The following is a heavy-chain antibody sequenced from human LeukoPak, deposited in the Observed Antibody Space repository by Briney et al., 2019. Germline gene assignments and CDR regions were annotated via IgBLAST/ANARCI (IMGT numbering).Heavy chain of an antibody. J-gene: IGHJ3*02. CDR1: VFSFSSHS. CDR3: ARDWVYGGNRAFDI. D-gene: IGHD4-23*01. CDR2: ISSSSSYI. V-gene: IGHV3-21*01. Sequence: GGSLRLSCPSCVFSFSSHSMNWVRQAPGKGLEWVSSISSSSSYIYYADSVKGRITISRDNAKDSLYLQMNSLRAEDTAVYYCARDWVYGGNRAFDIWGQGTMVTVSS.